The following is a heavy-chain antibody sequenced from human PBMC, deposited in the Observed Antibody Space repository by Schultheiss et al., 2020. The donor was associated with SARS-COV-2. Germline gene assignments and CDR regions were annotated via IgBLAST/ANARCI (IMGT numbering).Heavy chain of an antibody. V-gene: IGHV3-30*02. CDR1: GFTFSSYW. Sequence: GGSLRLSCAASGFTFSSYWMSWVRQAPGKGLECVAVIWYDGSNKYYADSVKGRFTISRDNSKNTLYLQMNSLRAEDTAVYYCAKDHASGSGWCNYWGQGTLVTVSS. CDR2: IWYDGSNK. CDR3: AKDHASGSGWCNY. J-gene: IGHJ4*02. D-gene: IGHD6-19*01.